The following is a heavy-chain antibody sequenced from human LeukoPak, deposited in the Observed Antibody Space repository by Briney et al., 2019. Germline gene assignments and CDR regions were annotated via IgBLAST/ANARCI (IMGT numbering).Heavy chain of an antibody. CDR2: INHSGST. CDR3: ARDWGLYATDAFDI. V-gene: IGHV4-34*01. Sequence: SETLSLTSAVYGGSFSGYYWSWIRQPPGKGLEWIGEINHSGSTNYNPSLKSRVTISVDTSKNQLSLKLSSVTAADTAVYYCARDWGLYATDAFDIWGQGTMVTVSS. CDR1: GGSFSGYY. J-gene: IGHJ3*02. D-gene: IGHD3-16*01.